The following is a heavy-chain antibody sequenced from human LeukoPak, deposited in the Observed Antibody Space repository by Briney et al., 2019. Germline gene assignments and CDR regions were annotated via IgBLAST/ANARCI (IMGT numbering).Heavy chain of an antibody. V-gene: IGHV3-11*05. CDR2: ISGSSSST. Sequence: PGGSLRLSCAPSGFTFSDYYMSWIRQAPGKGLEWVSYISGSSSSTVYADSVKGRFTISRDNAKNSLCLQMNSLRAEDTAVYYCARAERMGGDYWGQGTLVTVSS. D-gene: IGHD3-16*01. CDR1: GFTFSDYY. J-gene: IGHJ4*02. CDR3: ARAERMGGDY.